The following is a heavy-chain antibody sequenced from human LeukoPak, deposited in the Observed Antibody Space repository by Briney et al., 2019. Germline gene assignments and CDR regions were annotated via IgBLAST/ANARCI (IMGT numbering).Heavy chain of an antibody. J-gene: IGHJ4*02. D-gene: IGHD3-9*01. CDR1: GYTFTSYY. Sequence: GASVKVSCKASGYTFTSYYMHWVRQAPGQGLEWMGIINPSGGSTSYAQKFQGRVTMTRDTSTSTVYMELSSLRSEDTAVYYCARDLFRDFDWPTFDYWGQGTLVTVSS. CDR2: INPSGGST. CDR3: ARDLFRDFDWPTFDY. V-gene: IGHV1-46*01.